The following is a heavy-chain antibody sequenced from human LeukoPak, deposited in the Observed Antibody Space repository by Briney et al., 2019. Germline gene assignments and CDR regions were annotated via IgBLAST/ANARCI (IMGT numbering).Heavy chain of an antibody. V-gene: IGHV3-21*01. CDR3: ALLVGATLDFDY. D-gene: IGHD1-26*01. Sequence: GGSLRLSCAASGFTFSSYSMNWVRQAPGKGLEWVSSISSSSSYIYYADSVKGRFTISRDNAKNSQYLQMYSLRAEDSAVYYCALLVGATLDFDYWGQGTLVTVSS. CDR2: ISSSSSYI. CDR1: GFTFSSYS. J-gene: IGHJ4*02.